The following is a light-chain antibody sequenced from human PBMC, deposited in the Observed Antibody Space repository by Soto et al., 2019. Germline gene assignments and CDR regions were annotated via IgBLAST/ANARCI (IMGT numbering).Light chain of an antibody. CDR3: LQHDSYPWT. Sequence: DIEMTHSASAMSASVGDRVTITCRASQGISNYLAWFQQKPGKVPKRLIYGASNLESGVPSRFSGSGSGTEFTLTISNLQPEDSATYYCLQHDSYPWTFGQGTKVDI. CDR2: GAS. CDR1: QGISNY. V-gene: IGKV1-17*03. J-gene: IGKJ1*01.